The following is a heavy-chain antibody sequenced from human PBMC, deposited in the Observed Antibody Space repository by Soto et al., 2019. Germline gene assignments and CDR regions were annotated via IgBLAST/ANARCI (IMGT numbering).Heavy chain of an antibody. CDR2: IYPGDSDT. CDR3: ERQNGNKHYYYGMDV. D-gene: IGHD1-1*01. J-gene: IGHJ6*02. CDR1: GYSFTSYW. V-gene: IGHV5-51*01. Sequence: GESLKISCKGSGYSFTSYWIGWVRQMPGKGLEWMGIIYPGDSDTRYSPSFQGQVTISADKSISTAYLQWSSLKASDTAMYYCERQNGNKHYYYGMDVWGQGTTVTISS.